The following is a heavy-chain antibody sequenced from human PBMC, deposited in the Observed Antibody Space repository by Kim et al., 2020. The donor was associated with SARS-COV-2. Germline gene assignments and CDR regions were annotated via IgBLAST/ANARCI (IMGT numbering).Heavy chain of an antibody. J-gene: IGHJ4*02. CDR1: GGSISNYY. CDR2: ISYSGSP. D-gene: IGHD5-12*01. CDR3: ARHRVGRGYDRSDYFDS. V-gene: IGHV4-59*08. Sequence: SETLSLTCTVSGGSISNYYWSWIRQPPGKGLEWIAYISYSGSPNYKPSLQSRVTISIDTSKNQFSLRLSSVTAADTAVYYCARHRVGRGYDRSDYFDSWGQGTLVTVSS.